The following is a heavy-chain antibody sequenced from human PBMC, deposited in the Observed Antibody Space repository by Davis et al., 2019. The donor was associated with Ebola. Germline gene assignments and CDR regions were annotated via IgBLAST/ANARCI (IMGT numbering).Heavy chain of an antibody. J-gene: IGHJ6*04. V-gene: IGHV1-69*13. CDR1: GGTFSNYA. D-gene: IGHD2-2*01. CDR3: AREADIVVAPAARYYYYHMDV. Sequence: SVKVSCKASGGTFSNYAISWVRQAPGQGLEWMGGIIPIFGTPNYAQKFQGRVTITADESTSTAYMELSSLRSEDTAVYYCAREADIVVAPAARYYYYHMDVWGRGTTVTVSS. CDR2: IIPIFGTP.